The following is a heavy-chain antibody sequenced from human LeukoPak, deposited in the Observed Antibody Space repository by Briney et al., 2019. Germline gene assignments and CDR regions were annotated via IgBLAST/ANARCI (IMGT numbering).Heavy chain of an antibody. CDR3: ASGEQKLVSFDY. CDR1: GGTFSSYA. J-gene: IGHJ4*02. D-gene: IGHD6-13*01. V-gene: IGHV1-69*04. CDR2: IIPILGIA. Sequence: GSSVKVSCKASGGTFSSYAISWVRQAPGQGLEWMGRIIPILGIANYAQKFQGRVTITADKSTSTAYMELSSLRSEDTAVYYCASGEQKLVSFDYWGQGTLVTVSS.